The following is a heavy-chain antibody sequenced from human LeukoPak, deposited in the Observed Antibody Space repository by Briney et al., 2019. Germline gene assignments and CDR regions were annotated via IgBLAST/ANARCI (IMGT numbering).Heavy chain of an antibody. CDR3: ARGYCSSTSCYISYYFDY. J-gene: IGHJ4*02. CDR1: GGSISSHY. Sequence: PSETLSLTCTVSGGSISSHYWSWIRQPPGKGLEWIGYIYYSGSTNYNPSLKSRVTISVDTSKNQFSLKLSSVTAADTAVYYCARGYCSSTSCYISYYFDYWGQGTLVTVSS. D-gene: IGHD2-2*02. V-gene: IGHV4-59*11. CDR2: IYYSGST.